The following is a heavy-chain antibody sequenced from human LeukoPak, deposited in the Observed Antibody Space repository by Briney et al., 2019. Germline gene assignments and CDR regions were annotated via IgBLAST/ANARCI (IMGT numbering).Heavy chain of an antibody. CDR3: AKCMNYYGSGSYYWEPTDEYYFDY. V-gene: IGHV3-23*01. D-gene: IGHD3-10*01. Sequence: PGGSLRLSCAASGFTFSSYAMSWVRQAPGKGLEWVSAISGSGGSTYYADSVKGRFTISRDNSKNTLYLQMNSLRAEDTAVYYCAKCMNYYGSGSYYWEPTDEYYFDYWGQGTLVTVSS. J-gene: IGHJ4*02. CDR1: GFTFSSYA. CDR2: ISGSGGST.